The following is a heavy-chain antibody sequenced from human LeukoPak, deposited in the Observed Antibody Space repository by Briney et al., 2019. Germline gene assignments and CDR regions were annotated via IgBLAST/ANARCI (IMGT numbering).Heavy chain of an antibody. CDR1: GGSISSSSYY. V-gene: IGHV4-39*01. CDR3: ARRYSSSWTYDDY. J-gene: IGHJ4*02. Sequence: PSETLSPTCTVSGGSISSSSYYWGWIRQPPGKGLEWIGSIYYSGSTYYNPSLRSRVTISVDTSKNQFSLKLSSVTAADTAVYYCARRYSSSWTYDDYWGQGTLVTVSS. D-gene: IGHD6-13*01. CDR2: IYYSGST.